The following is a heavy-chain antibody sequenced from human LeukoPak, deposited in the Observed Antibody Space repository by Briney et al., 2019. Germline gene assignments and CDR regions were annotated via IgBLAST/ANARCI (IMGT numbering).Heavy chain of an antibody. V-gene: IGHV1-18*01. D-gene: IGHD3-22*01. CDR2: MSAYNGNT. CDR3: ARDSRSYYDSSGYSYYFDY. J-gene: IGHJ4*02. CDR1: GYTFTSYG. Sequence: GASVKVSCKASGYTFTSYGISWVRQAPGQGLEWMGWMSAYNGNTNYAQKLQGRVTMTTDTSTSTAYMELRSLRSDDTAVYYCARDSRSYYDSSGYSYYFDYWGQGTLVTVSS.